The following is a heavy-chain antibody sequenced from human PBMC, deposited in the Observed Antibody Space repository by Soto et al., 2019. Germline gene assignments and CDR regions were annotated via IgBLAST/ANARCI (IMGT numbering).Heavy chain of an antibody. CDR3: ARRWFGELLGGFYFDY. D-gene: IGHD3-10*01. J-gene: IGHJ4*02. Sequence: GESLKISCKGSGYSFTSYWISWVRQMPGKGLEWMGRIDPSDSYTNYSPSFQGHVTISADKSISTAYLQWSSLKASDTAMYYCARRWFGELLGGFYFDYWGQGTLVTAPQ. CDR2: IDPSDSYT. V-gene: IGHV5-10-1*01. CDR1: GYSFTSYW.